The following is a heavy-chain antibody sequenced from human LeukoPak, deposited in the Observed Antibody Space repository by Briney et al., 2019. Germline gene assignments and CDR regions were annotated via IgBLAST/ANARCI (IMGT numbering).Heavy chain of an antibody. CDR1: GLRFSDYY. CDR2: FSGSGSPI. Sequence: GGSLRLSCAAPGLRFSDYYTSWIRQAPGKGLGWLPYFSGSGSPISYADSVKGRFTISRDNAKNSLYLHLRSLRAEDTAVYYCAGDRWFGRYLGNWFDPWGQGTLVTVSS. J-gene: IGHJ5*02. V-gene: IGHV3-11*01. D-gene: IGHD3-10*01. CDR3: AGDRWFGRYLGNWFDP.